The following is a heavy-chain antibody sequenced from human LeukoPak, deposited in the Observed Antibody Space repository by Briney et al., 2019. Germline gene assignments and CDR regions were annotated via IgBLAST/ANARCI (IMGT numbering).Heavy chain of an antibody. D-gene: IGHD3-3*01. J-gene: IGHJ4*02. V-gene: IGHV4-34*01. CDR1: GGSFSGYY. Sequence: PSETLSLTCAVYGGSFSGYYWSWIRQSPGKGLEWIGEINHSGSTNYNPSLKSRVTISVDTSKNQFSLKLSSVTAADTAVYYCARAALVRFLEWLPDYWGQGTLVTVSS. CDR3: ARAALVRFLEWLPDY. CDR2: INHSGST.